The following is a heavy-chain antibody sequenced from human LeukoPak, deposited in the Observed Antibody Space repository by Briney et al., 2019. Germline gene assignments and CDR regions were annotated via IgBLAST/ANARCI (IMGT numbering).Heavy chain of an antibody. J-gene: IGHJ6*03. CDR1: GYTFTTYG. CDR2: ISPFNGDT. CDR3: ARGPSFSNSLYYYYYYMDV. D-gene: IGHD4-11*01. V-gene: IGHV1-18*01. Sequence: GASVKVSCKASGYTFTTYGTSWVRQAPGQGLEWVGWISPFNGDTNYAQKLQGRVTMTTDTSTSTAYMELRSLRADDTAVYFCARGPSFSNSLYYYYYYMDVWAKGTAVTVS.